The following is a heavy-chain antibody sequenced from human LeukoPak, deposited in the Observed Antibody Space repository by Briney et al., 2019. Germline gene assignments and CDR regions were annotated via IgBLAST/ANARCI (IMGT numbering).Heavy chain of an antibody. J-gene: IGHJ4*02. Sequence: PGGSLRLSCAASGFTFSSYAMSWVRQAPGKGLEWVSAISGSGGSTYYADSVKGRFTISRDNSKNTLYLQMNSLRAEDTAVYYCAKVGGITMVRGAPFDYWGQGTLVTVSS. V-gene: IGHV3-23*01. CDR1: GFTFSSYA. D-gene: IGHD3-10*01. CDR3: AKVGGITMVRGAPFDY. CDR2: ISGSGGST.